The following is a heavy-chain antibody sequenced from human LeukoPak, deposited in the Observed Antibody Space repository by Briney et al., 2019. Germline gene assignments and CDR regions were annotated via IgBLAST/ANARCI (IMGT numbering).Heavy chain of an antibody. CDR1: GYSISSGYY. D-gene: IGHD3-22*01. CDR3: ARIQYENSVSFGLRREFQH. CDR2: IYHSGTT. J-gene: IGHJ1*01. V-gene: IGHV4-38-2*01. Sequence: SETLCHSRAVSGYSISSGYYWGWIRQPPGKGLEWIGTIYHSGTTYYNPSLKSRVTISVDTSKNQFSLKLSSVTAADTAVYYCARIQYENSVSFGLRREFQHSGRGQPLTVSS.